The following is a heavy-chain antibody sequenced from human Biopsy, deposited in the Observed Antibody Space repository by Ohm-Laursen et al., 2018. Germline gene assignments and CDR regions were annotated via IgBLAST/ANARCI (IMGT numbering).Heavy chain of an antibody. Sequence: GTLPLTCTVSGGSISNNNCYWGWIRQPPGKGLEWIGSIFYRGSTHYKPSLKSRVNISVDTSKNQFSLKLNSVTAADTAVYYCARDYDTSGYYYVSWGQGTLVTVSS. CDR1: GGSISNNNCY. J-gene: IGHJ5*02. D-gene: IGHD3-22*01. CDR2: IFYRGST. V-gene: IGHV4-39*01. CDR3: ARDYDTSGYYYVS.